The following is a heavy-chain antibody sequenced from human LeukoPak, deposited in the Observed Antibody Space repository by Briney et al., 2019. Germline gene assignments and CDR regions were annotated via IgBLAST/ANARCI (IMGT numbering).Heavy chain of an antibody. D-gene: IGHD5-18*01. Sequence: SETLSLTCAVYGGSFSGYYWSWIRQPPGEGLGWSGEINHSGSTNYNPSLKSRVTISVDTSKNQFSLKLSSVTAADTAVYYCARGALRLIQLWLRGYYYGMDVWGQGTTVTVSS. V-gene: IGHV4-34*01. J-gene: IGHJ6*01. CDR2: INHSGST. CDR1: GGSFSGYY. CDR3: ARGALRLIQLWLRGYYYGMDV.